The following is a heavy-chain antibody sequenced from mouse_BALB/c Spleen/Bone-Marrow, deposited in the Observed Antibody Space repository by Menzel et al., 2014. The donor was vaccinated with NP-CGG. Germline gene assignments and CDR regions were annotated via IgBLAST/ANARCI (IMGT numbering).Heavy chain of an antibody. J-gene: IGHJ2*01. V-gene: IGHV5-17*02. D-gene: IGHD4-1*01. CDR3: TRGGNWEDFDY. CDR2: SSSGSSTI. Sequence: VQLKESGGGVVKPGGSRKLSCAASGFTLRKIGMKGVRKDPESVLQRDAYSSSGSSTIFYADTVKGRFTISRDNPKNTLFLQMTSLRSEDTAMYYCTRGGNWEDFDYWGQGTTLTVSS. CDR1: GFTLRKIG.